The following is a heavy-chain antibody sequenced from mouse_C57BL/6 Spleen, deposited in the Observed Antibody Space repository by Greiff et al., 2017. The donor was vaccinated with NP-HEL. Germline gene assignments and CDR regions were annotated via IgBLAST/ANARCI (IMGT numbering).Heavy chain of an antibody. CDR2: ISYDGSN. J-gene: IGHJ2*01. Sequence: VQLQQSGPGLVKPSQSLSLTCSVTGYSITSGYYWNWIRQFPGNKLEWMGYISYDGSNNYNPSLKNRISITRDTSKNQFFLKLNSVTTEDTATYYCASVYDGYFNWGQGTTLTVSS. CDR1: GYSITSGYY. V-gene: IGHV3-6*01. D-gene: IGHD2-3*01. CDR3: ASVYDGYFN.